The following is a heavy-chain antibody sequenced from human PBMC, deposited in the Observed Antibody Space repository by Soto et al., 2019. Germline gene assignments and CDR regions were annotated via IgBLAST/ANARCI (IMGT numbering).Heavy chain of an antibody. CDR1: GGSINTFY. D-gene: IGHD5-12*01. CDR3: AREGSYSAYNFAHGIQLWSFDF. V-gene: IGHV4-4*07. Sequence: QVRLQESGPGLLKPSETLSLTCTVSGGSINTFYWSWVRQPARKGLEWIGRIFSSGSTSFNPSLESRVAMSVDTSKNHFSLNLSSVTAADMAVYYCAREGSYSAYNFAHGIQLWSFDFWGQGALVTVS. J-gene: IGHJ4*02. CDR2: IFSSGST.